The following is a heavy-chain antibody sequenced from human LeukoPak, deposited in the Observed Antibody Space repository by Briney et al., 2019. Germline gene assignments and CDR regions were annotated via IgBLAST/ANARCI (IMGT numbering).Heavy chain of an antibody. Sequence: GGSLRLSCAASEFTFSSYWMHWVRQAPGKGLVWVPRISNDGSSTSYAESVKGRFTISRDNAKNTLYLQMNSLRAEDTALYYCARGVSVLGNDYRGQGTLVTVSS. CDR1: EFTFSSYW. V-gene: IGHV3-74*01. CDR3: ARGVSVLGNDY. CDR2: ISNDGSST. J-gene: IGHJ4*02. D-gene: IGHD3-10*02.